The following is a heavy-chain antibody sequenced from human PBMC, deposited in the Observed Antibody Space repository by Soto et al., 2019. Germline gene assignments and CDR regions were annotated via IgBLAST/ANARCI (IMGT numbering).Heavy chain of an antibody. D-gene: IGHD3-10*01. J-gene: IGHJ6*03. Sequence: QVQLQQWGAGLLKPSETLSLTCAVYGGSFSGYYWSWIRQPPGKGLEWIGEINHSGSTNYKPSLMSRVPISGDTSKYQFSLELSSVTAADTAVYYCARGDGTSDYGSGREAVARYYYYYMDVWGKGTTVTVSS. CDR1: GGSFSGYY. CDR2: INHSGST. CDR3: ARGDGTSDYGSGREAVARYYYYYMDV. V-gene: IGHV4-34*01.